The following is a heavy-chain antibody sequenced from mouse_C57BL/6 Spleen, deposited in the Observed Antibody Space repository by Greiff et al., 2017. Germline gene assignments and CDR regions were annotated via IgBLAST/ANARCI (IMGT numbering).Heavy chain of an antibody. V-gene: IGHV1-66*01. CDR2: IYPGSGNT. Sequence: VKLQESGPELVKPGASVKISCKASGYSFTSYYIHWVKQRPGQGLEWIGWIYPGSGNTKYKEKLKGKATLTADTSSITAYMQLSSLTSEDSAVYYCAGYSYYFDYWGQGTTLTVSS. J-gene: IGHJ2*01. CDR3: AGYSYYFDY. D-gene: IGHD2-3*01. CDR1: GYSFTSYY.